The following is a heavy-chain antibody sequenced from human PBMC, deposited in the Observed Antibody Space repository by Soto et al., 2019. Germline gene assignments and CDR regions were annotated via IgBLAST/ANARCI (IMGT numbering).Heavy chain of an antibody. V-gene: IGHV4-31*03. J-gene: IGHJ4*02. CDR2: IYYSGST. CDR1: GGSISSGGYY. D-gene: IGHD3-10*01. CDR3: ARVGVRGVINHFDY. Sequence: QVQLQESGPGLVKPSQTLTLTCTVSGGSISSGGYYWSWIRQHPGKGLEWIGYIYYSGSTYYNPSLKSRVTISVDTSKNQFSLKLSSVTAADTAVYYCARVGVRGVINHFDYWGQGTLVTVSS.